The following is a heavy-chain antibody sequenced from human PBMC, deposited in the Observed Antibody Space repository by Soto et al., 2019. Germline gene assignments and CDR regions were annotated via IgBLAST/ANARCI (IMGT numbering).Heavy chain of an antibody. CDR1: GYTLTELS. J-gene: IGHJ3*02. V-gene: IGHV1-24*01. Sequence: ASVKVSCKVSGYTLTELSMHWVRQAPGKGLEWMGGSDPEDGETIYAQKFQGRVTMTEDTSTDTAYMELSSLRSEDTAVYYCAHTGIAVSGDAFDIWGQGTMVTVSS. CDR3: AHTGIAVSGDAFDI. CDR2: SDPEDGET. D-gene: IGHD6-19*01.